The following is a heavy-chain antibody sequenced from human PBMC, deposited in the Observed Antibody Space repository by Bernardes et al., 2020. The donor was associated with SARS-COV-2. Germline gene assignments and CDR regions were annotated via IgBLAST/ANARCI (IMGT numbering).Heavy chain of an antibody. V-gene: IGHV3-74*01. CDR2: IDTDGSVT. D-gene: IGHD2-15*01. CDR3: ARGRDCGGGSCNGYDYYGMDV. CDR1: GFTFSSYW. Sequence: GSLRLSCVVSGFTFSSYWMHWVRQAPGKGLVWVSRIDTDGSVTTYADSVKGRFTISRDNGKNTLYLHLNTLRAEDTAVYYCARGRDCGGGSCNGYDYYGMDVWGQGTTVTVSS. J-gene: IGHJ6*02.